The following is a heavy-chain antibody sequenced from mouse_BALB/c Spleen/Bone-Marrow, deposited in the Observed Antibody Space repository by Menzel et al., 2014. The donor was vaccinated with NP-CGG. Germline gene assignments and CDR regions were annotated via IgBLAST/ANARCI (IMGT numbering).Heavy chain of an antibody. Sequence: EVQLVESGGGLVKPGGSLKLSCAASGFTFSSYAMSWVRPTPGKRLEWVATISSGGSYTYYPDSVKGRFTISRDNAKNTLYLQMSSLRSEDTAMYYCARHGITRLLDYWGQGTTLTVSS. CDR1: GFTFSSYA. CDR2: ISSGGSYT. V-gene: IGHV5-9-3*01. J-gene: IGHJ2*01. CDR3: ARHGITRLLDY. D-gene: IGHD2-4*01.